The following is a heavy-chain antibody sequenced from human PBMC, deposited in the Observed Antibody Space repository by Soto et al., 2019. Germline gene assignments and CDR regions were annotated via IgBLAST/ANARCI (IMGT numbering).Heavy chain of an antibody. CDR2: IKSKPNSGTT. CDR3: ATGPRPVSGRVGGTAPTLKY. D-gene: IGHD1-26*01. V-gene: IGHV3-15*07. Sequence: DVQLVESGGGLVRPGGSFRLSCAASPSTFTHAWVYWVRQAPGQGLEWVGRIKSKPNSGTTAYAAPVTGRFTISRDDSKNTQYLQINSRKVEDTAVYYCATGPRPVSGRVGGTAPTLKYWGQGTLVTVST. CDR1: PSTFTHAW. J-gene: IGHJ4*02.